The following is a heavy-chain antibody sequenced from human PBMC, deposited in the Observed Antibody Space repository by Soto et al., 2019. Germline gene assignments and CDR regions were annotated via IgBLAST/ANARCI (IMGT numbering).Heavy chain of an antibody. J-gene: IGHJ4*02. CDR2: IYSGGST. V-gene: IGHV3-53*01. D-gene: IGHD3-22*01. Sequence: GGSLWLSCPACGLSGSSYYMSLVRQAPGKGLEWVSVIYSGGSTYYADSVKGRFTISRDNSKNTLYLQMNSLRAEDTAVYYCARGYESGFDYWGQGTLVTVSS. CDR1: GLSGSSYY. CDR3: ARGYESGFDY.